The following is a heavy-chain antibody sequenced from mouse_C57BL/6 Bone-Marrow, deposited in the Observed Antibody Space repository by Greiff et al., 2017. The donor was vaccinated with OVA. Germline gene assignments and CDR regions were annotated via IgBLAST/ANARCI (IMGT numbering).Heavy chain of an antibody. J-gene: IGHJ3*01. D-gene: IGHD2-5*01. CDR1: GYTFTSYW. V-gene: IGHV1-50*01. CDR3: ARSGSNGAY. CDR2: IDPSDSYT. Sequence: QVQLQQPGAELVKPGASVKLSCKASGYTFTSYWMQWVKQRPGQGLEWIGEIDPSDSYTNYNQKFKGKATLTVDTSSSTAYMQLSSLTAEDSADYYCARSGSNGAYWGQGTLVTVSA.